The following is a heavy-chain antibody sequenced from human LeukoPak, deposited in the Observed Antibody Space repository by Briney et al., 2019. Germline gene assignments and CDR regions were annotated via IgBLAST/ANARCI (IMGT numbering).Heavy chain of an antibody. CDR3: ARGKMAVFDY. V-gene: IGHV4-34*01. CDR2: INHSGST. J-gene: IGHJ4*02. D-gene: IGHD5-24*01. CDR1: GFTFSGHD. Sequence: PGGSLRLSCAASGFTFSGHDMHWVRQAPGKGLEWIGEINHSGSTNYNPSLKSRVTISVDTSKNQFSLKLSSVTAADTAVYYCARGKMAVFDYWGQGTLVTVSS.